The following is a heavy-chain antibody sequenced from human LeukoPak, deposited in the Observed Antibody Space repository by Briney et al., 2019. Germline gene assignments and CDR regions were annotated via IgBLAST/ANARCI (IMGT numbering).Heavy chain of an antibody. CDR1: GDSLSRYY. Sequence: PSETLSLTCTVSGDSLSRYYWSWVRQPPGKGLEWIGYIYYTGSTNYSPSLKSRVTISIDMSKNHFSLKLRSVTAADTAVYYCAKSADFHTSAWYWRSWGQGTLVTVSS. CDR3: AKSADFHTSAWYWRS. D-gene: IGHD6-19*01. CDR2: IYYTGST. J-gene: IGHJ5*02. V-gene: IGHV4-59*08.